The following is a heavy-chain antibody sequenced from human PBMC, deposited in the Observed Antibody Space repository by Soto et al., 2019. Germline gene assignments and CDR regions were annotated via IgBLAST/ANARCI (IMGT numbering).Heavy chain of an antibody. V-gene: IGHV1-18*01. CDR1: GYTFRNYA. J-gene: IGHJ4*02. CDR2: INTYNGNT. D-gene: IGHD5-12*01. CDR3: AKSPGGEMATD. Sequence: QVQLVQSGAEVKKPGASVKVSCKASGYTFRNYAVNWVRQAPGQGLEWMGSINTYNGNTNYAQSLQDRVTLTADTSRRTAFMELRSLRSDDTAVYYCAKSPGGEMATDWGQGTLVIVSS.